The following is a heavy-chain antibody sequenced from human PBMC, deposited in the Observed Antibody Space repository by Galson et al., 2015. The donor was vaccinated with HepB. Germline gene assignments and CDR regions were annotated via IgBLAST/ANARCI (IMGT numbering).Heavy chain of an antibody. CDR3: AKDKGTYYGSGRVSGMDV. D-gene: IGHD3-10*01. V-gene: IGHV3-9*01. CDR2: ITWNSGSI. J-gene: IGHJ6*02. CDR1: RFTFDDYA. Sequence: SLRLSCAVSRFTFDDYAMHWVRQAPGKGLEWVSGITWNSGSIGYADSVKGRFTISRDNAKSSLYLQMNSLRAEDTALYYCAKDKGTYYGSGRVSGMDVWGQGTTVTVSS.